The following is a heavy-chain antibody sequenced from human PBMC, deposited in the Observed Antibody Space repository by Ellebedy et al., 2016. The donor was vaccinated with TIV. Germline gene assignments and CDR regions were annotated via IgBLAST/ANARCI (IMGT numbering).Heavy chain of an antibody. CDR2: INPSGGST. D-gene: IGHD6-13*01. V-gene: IGHV1-46*01. CDR1: GYTFTSYY. Sequence: ASVKVSCXASGYTFTSYYMHWVRQAPGQGLEWMGIINPSGGSTSYAQKFQGRVTMTRDTSTSTVYMELSSLRSEDTAVYYCATDGEGYSSSWSLGWFDPWGQGTLVTVSS. J-gene: IGHJ5*02. CDR3: ATDGEGYSSSWSLGWFDP.